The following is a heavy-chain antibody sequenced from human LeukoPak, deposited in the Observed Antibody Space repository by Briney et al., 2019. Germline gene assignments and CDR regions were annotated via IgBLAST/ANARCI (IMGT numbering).Heavy chain of an antibody. Sequence: SETLSLTCTVSGGSISSYYWSWIRQPAGKGLEWIGRIYTSGSTNYNPSLKSRVTMSVDTSKNQFSLKLSSVTAADTAVYYCARSSYYSDSSGYSYYSYYYMDVWGKGTTVTVSS. D-gene: IGHD3-22*01. CDR3: ARSSYYSDSSGYSYYSYYYMDV. CDR1: GGSISSYY. CDR2: IYTSGST. J-gene: IGHJ6*03. V-gene: IGHV4-4*07.